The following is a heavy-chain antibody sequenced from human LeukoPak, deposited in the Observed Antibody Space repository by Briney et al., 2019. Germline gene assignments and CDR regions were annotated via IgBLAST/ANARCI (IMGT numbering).Heavy chain of an antibody. Sequence: GESLKISCKGSGYSFTNYWIGWVRQMPGKGLEWMGIIYPGDSDTRYSPSFQGQVTISADKSISTAYLQWSSLKASDTAMYYCTARGVDYYGSGSYSDYWGQGTLVTVSS. J-gene: IGHJ4*02. V-gene: IGHV5-51*01. CDR3: TARGVDYYGSGSYSDY. CDR1: GYSFTNYW. CDR2: IYPGDSDT. D-gene: IGHD3-10*01.